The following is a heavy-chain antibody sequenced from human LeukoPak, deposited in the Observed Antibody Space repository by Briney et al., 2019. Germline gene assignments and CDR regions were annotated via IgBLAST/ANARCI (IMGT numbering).Heavy chain of an antibody. CDR1: GFTFSSYT. Sequence: GRSLRLSCAASGFTFSSYTMHWVRQAPGKGLEWVAVIWYDGSNKFYADSVKGRFTISRDNSKNTLYLQMNSLRAEDTAVYYCARATYSTSWYHFDYWGQGTLVTVSS. CDR2: IWYDGSNK. CDR3: ARATYSTSWYHFDY. V-gene: IGHV3-33*01. D-gene: IGHD6-13*01. J-gene: IGHJ4*02.